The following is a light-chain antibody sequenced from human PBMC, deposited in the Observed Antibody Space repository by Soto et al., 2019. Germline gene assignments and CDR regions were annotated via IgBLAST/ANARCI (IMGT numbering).Light chain of an antibody. CDR2: KAS. CDR1: QSIDTW. CDR3: QHFDDLFT. J-gene: IGKJ3*01. Sequence: DIQMTQSPSTLSASVGDRVTVTCRASQSIDTWLAWYQQKPGKAPKLLVYKASNLQSGVPPRFSGSGSGTEFTLTISRLQPDDFATYYCQHFDDLFTFGPGTRVD. V-gene: IGKV1-5*03.